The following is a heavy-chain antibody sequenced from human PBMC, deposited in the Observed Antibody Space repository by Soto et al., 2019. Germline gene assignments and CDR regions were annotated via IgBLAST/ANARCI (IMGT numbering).Heavy chain of an antibody. V-gene: IGHV3-23*01. CDR3: ARAIGADFFDY. Sequence: HPGGSLRLSCIASGFTFSNYAMSWVRQAPGKGLEWVSTISDNGANTFIGDSMKDHFDISRDNSKNTVFLHLSTVRVEDTAIYYCARAIGADFFDYWGQGTPVTVSS. J-gene: IGHJ4*02. D-gene: IGHD6-25*01. CDR2: ISDNGANT. CDR1: GFTFSNYA.